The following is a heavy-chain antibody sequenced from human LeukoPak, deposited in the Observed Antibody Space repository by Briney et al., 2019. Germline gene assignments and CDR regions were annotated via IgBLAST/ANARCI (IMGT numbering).Heavy chain of an antibody. CDR2: IYSSGST. D-gene: IGHD4-23*01. V-gene: IGHV4-4*07. Sequence: TSETLPRNGTVSVGSINGYYWSWIRQPAGKGLEWIGRIYSSGSTNYNTSLRSRVTVSVDTSKNRFSLNLTSVTAADTAVYYCARGGGEVLTRAFDYWGQGTLVTVSS. CDR3: ARGGGEVLTRAFDY. J-gene: IGHJ4*02. CDR1: VGSINGYY.